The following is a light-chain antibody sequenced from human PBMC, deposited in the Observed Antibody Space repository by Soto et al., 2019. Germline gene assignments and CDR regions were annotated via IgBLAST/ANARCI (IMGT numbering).Light chain of an antibody. V-gene: IGKV3-15*01. CDR1: QTLDSM. J-gene: IGKJ1*01. CDR2: SAS. CDR3: QQYKDWPTT. Sequence: IVLTQSPATLSVSPGERATLSCWASQTLDSMVAWYQHKSGQAPRLLIYSASARATGVPARFSGYGSGTDFTLTISSLQSEDLGVYYCQQYKDWPTTFGQGTKVEV.